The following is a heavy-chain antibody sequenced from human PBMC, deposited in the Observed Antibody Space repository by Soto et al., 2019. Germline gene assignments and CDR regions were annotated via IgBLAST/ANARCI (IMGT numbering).Heavy chain of an antibody. CDR3: AGVSYDLVYYFDF. Sequence: QVQLRESGPGLVKPSDTLSLICTVSGGSISTYYWSWIRQPPGKGLEWIASVYYNGFTNYNPSLMSRVTMSVDTFRNQFSLRLNSVTAADTAMYYCAGVSYDLVYYFDFWGQGTLVTVSS. V-gene: IGHV4-59*07. J-gene: IGHJ4*02. CDR2: VYYNGFT. CDR1: GGSISTYY. D-gene: IGHD3-16*01.